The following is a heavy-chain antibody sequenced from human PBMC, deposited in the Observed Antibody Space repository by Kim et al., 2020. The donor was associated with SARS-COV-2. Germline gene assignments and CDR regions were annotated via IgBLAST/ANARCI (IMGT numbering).Heavy chain of an antibody. D-gene: IGHD2-15*01. J-gene: IGHJ4*02. V-gene: IGHV3-23*01. CDR3: AKRVRRLAVSATGIFDS. Sequence: GGSLRLSCIASGFTFQNYAMSWVRQAPGKGLEWVSTISGGGATYSADSVKGRFTISRDNSMNTLFLQMNSLRAEDSALYYCAKRVRRLAVSATGIFDSWGQGTLVTVSS. CDR1: GFTFQNYA. CDR2: ISGGGAT.